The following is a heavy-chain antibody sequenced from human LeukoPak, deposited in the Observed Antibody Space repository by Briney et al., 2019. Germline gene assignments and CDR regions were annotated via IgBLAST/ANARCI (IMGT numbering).Heavy chain of an antibody. D-gene: IGHD3-3*01. J-gene: IGHJ6*02. CDR3: ASDYYDFWSGQINYGMDV. V-gene: IGHV4-30-4*01. Sequence: PSETLSLTCTVSGGSISSGDYYWSWIRQPPGKGLEWIGYIYYSGSTYYNPSLKSRVTISVDTSKNQFSLKLSSVTAADTAVYYCASDYYDFWSGQINYGMDVWGQGTTVTVSS. CDR1: GGSISSGDYY. CDR2: IYYSGST.